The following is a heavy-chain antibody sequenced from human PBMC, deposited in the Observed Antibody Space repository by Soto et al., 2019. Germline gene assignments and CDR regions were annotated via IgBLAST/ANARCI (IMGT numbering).Heavy chain of an antibody. CDR3: TSLDTARIQIAGY. CDR1: GFTFSPYY. D-gene: IGHD5-18*01. J-gene: IGHJ4*02. V-gene: IGHV3-7*01. CDR2: TNQDENHK. Sequence: GESLKISCAASGFTFSPYYMSWVRQAPGKEMEWQAMTNQDENHKHYVDHIRDQLTISRNNAKNSMYQQMNSQKVEEKKINYHTSLDTARIQIAGYWGQGIQVTVSS.